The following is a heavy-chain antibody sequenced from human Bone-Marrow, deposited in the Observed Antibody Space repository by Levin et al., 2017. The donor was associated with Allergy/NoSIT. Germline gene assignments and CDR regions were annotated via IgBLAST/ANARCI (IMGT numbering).Heavy chain of an antibody. V-gene: IGHV3-15*01. CDR3: TAYYYDISGGYYYGHPHPGIDY. CDR2: IKSKTDGGAT. Sequence: KPGGSLRLSCAASGFSFSIAWMSWVRQAPGKGLEWVGRIKSKTDGGATDYAAPVTGRFTISRDDSKNTLYLQMNSLKTEDTALYYCTAYYYDISGGYYYGHPHPGIDYWGQGTLVTVSS. CDR1: GFSFSIAW. J-gene: IGHJ4*02. D-gene: IGHD3-22*01.